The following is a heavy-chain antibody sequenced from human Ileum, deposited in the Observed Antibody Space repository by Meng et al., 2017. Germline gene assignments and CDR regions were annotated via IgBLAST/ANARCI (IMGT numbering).Heavy chain of an antibody. V-gene: IGHV4-4*07. J-gene: IGHJ2*01. Sequence: QAQRRTSGSVAVSPSEPPSPTCHVSGGSISNYHWSWIRQPDGKGLEWIGRIYASVSTNYNPFLRTRITMSVDTSKSQFSLKLTSITAADTAVYYCVRDGSSSSGGTLWGRGTLVTVSS. CDR1: GGSISNYH. CDR2: IYASVST. D-gene: IGHD2-2*01. CDR3: VRDGSSSSGGTL.